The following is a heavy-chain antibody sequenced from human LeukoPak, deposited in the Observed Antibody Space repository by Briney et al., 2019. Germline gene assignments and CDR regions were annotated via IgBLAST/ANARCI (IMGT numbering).Heavy chain of an antibody. CDR3: ARVVVVVADDYYMDV. D-gene: IGHD2-15*01. CDR1: GFTFSNAW. V-gene: IGHV4-59*01. Sequence: PGGSLRLSCAASGFTFSNAWMSWVRQAPGKGLEWIGYIYYTGNTNYNPSLKSRVTISVDTSKNQFSLKLSSVTAADTAVYYCARVVVVVADDYYMDVWGKGTTVTISS. J-gene: IGHJ6*03. CDR2: IYYTGNT.